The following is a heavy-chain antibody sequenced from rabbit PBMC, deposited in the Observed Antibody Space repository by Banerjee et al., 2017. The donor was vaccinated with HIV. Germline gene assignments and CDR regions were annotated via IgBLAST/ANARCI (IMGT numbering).Heavy chain of an antibody. J-gene: IGHJ4*01. D-gene: IGHD7-1*01. CDR3: ARDGGFSNYIYFNL. V-gene: IGHV1S40*01. CDR1: GFSFSSNYW. CDR2: IVGGSSGST. Sequence: QSLEESGGDLVKPGASLTLTCTVSGFSFSSNYWICWVRQAPGKGLEWIACIVGGSSGSTYYASWAKGQFTISKTSSTTVTLQMTSLTAADTATYFCARDGGFSNYIYFNLWGPGTLVTVS.